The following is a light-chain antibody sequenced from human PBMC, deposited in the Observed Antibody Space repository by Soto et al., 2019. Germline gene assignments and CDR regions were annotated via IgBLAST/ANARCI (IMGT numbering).Light chain of an antibody. J-gene: IGKJ1*01. CDR2: GAS. CDR1: QSVSTN. V-gene: IGKV3-15*01. Sequence: IEMPQSPATLSVSPGERATLSCRASQSVSTNVAWYQQKPGQAPRLLIYGASIRATTTPAKFSGSGSGTEFTLTISSLQSEDFAVYYCQHYNKWPPWTFGQGTKVDIK. CDR3: QHYNKWPPWT.